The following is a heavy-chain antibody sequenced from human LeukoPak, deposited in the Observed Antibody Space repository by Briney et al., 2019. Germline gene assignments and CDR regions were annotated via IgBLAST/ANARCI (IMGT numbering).Heavy chain of an antibody. Sequence: PGGSLRLFCAASGFTFSSYEMNWVRQAPGKGLEWVSYISSSGSTIYYADSVKGRFTISRDNAKNSLYLQMNSLRAEDTAVYYCARGRYYTFDYWGQGTLVTVSS. D-gene: IGHD2-2*02. CDR2: ISSSGSTI. J-gene: IGHJ4*02. V-gene: IGHV3-48*03. CDR1: GFTFSSYE. CDR3: ARGRYYTFDY.